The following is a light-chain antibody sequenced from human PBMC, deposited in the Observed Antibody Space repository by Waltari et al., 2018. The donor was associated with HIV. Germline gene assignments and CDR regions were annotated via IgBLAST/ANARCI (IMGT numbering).Light chain of an antibody. CDR1: RSHIGAGYA. CDR3: QSYDSDLGGSYV. J-gene: IGLJ1*01. V-gene: IGLV1-40*01. CDR2: GNN. Sequence: QSVLTQPPSVSGAPVQRVTIPCTGSRSHIGAGYAVHWYQQLPGTAPKLLIYGNNNRPSGVPDRFSASKSDTSASLTITGLQAEHEGDYYCQSYDSDLGGSYVFGTGTKVSVL.